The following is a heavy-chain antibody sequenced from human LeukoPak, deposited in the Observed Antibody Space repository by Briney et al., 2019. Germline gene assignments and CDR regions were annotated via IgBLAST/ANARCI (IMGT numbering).Heavy chain of an antibody. CDR3: AREDDYGDTDSWFDP. CDR2: ISAYNGNT. CDR1: GYTFTSYG. V-gene: IGHV1-18*01. Sequence: ASVKVSFKSSGYTFTSYGISWVRQAPGQGLEWMGWISAYNGNTNYAQKLQGRVTMTTDTSTSTAYMELRSLRSDDTAVYYCAREDDYGDTDSWFDPWGQGTLVTVSS. D-gene: IGHD4-17*01. J-gene: IGHJ5*02.